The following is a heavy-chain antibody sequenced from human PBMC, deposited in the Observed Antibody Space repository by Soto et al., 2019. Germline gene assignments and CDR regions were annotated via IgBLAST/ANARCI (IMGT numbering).Heavy chain of an antibody. CDR1: GGTFSSYT. J-gene: IGHJ5*02. D-gene: IGHD2-2*01. Sequence: ASVKVSCKASGGTFSSYTISWVRQAPGQGLEWMGRIIPILGIANYAQKFQGRVTITADKSTSTAYMELSSLRSEHTAVYYCAREGPRGCSSTSCYADWFDPWGQGTLVTVSS. V-gene: IGHV1-69*04. CDR2: IIPILGIA. CDR3: AREGPRGCSSTSCYADWFDP.